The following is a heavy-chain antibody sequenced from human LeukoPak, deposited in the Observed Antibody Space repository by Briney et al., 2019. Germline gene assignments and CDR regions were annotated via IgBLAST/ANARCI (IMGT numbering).Heavy chain of an antibody. V-gene: IGHV1-2*02. CDR3: ARAPSATPPLWFGDPGFDY. Sequence: GASVKVSFKASAYTFSAYYINWMRQAPGQGLEWMGWINPNTGGTNYSQKFHGRVTMTMDTSISTAYMELSRLRSDDTAVYYCARAPSATPPLWFGDPGFDYWGQGPLVTVSS. J-gene: IGHJ4*02. CDR2: INPNTGGT. CDR1: AYTFSAYY. D-gene: IGHD3-10*01.